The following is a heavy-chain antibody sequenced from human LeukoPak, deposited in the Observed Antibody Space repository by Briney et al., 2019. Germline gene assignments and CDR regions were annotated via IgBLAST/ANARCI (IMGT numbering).Heavy chain of an antibody. Sequence: GGSLRLSRAASGFTFSSYEMHCARQAPGKGLEWVSYISSSGSTIYYADSVKGRFTISRGNAKNSLYLQMNSLRAEDTAVYYCAELGITMIGGVWGKGTTVTISS. CDR3: AELGITMIGGV. CDR2: ISSSGSTI. D-gene: IGHD3-10*02. J-gene: IGHJ6*04. V-gene: IGHV3-48*03. CDR1: GFTFSSYE.